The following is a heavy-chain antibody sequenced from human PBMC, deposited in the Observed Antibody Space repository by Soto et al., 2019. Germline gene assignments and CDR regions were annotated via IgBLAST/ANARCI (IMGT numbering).Heavy chain of an antibody. CDR2: IIPIFGTA. Sequence: GASVKVSCKACGGTFSSYAISWVRQAPGQGLEWMGGIIPIFGTANYAQKFQGRVTITADESTSTAYMELSSLRSEDTAVYYCATKLRHQLLYIDYYYGMDVWGQGTTVTVSS. CDR1: GGTFSSYA. D-gene: IGHD2-2*02. V-gene: IGHV1-69*13. J-gene: IGHJ6*02. CDR3: ATKLRHQLLYIDYYYGMDV.